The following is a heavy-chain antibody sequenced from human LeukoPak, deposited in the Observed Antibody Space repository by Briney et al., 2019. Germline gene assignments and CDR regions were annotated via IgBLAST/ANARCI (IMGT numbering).Heavy chain of an antibody. V-gene: IGHV4-34*01. J-gene: IGHJ4*02. CDR3: ARRTYYDFWSAGRPFDY. Sequence: SETLSLTCAVYGGSFSGYYWSWLRQPPGKGLEWIGEINHSGSTNYNPSLKSRVTISVDTSKNQFSLKLSSVTAADTAVYYCARRTYYDFWSAGRPFDYWGQGTLVTVSS. D-gene: IGHD3-3*01. CDR2: INHSGST. CDR1: GGSFSGYY.